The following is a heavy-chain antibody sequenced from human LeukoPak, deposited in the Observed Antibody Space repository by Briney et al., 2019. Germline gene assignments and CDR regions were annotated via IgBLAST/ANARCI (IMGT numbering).Heavy chain of an antibody. D-gene: IGHD6-19*01. CDR2: ISSSGSTL. CDR1: GFTFSSYG. Sequence: PGGSLRLSCTASGFTFSSYGMNWVRQAPGKGPEWVSYISSSGSTLYYADSVQGRFTISRDNAKNSLYLQMNSLRAGDTAVYYCVRDMYKSGWFLGRDYFDYWGQGTLVTVSS. V-gene: IGHV3-48*03. CDR3: VRDMYKSGWFLGRDYFDY. J-gene: IGHJ4*02.